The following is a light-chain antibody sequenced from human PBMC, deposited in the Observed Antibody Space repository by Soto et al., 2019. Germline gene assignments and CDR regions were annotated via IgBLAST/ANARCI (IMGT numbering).Light chain of an antibody. J-gene: IGKJ5*01. CDR1: QDISNY. CDR2: DAS. V-gene: IGKV1-33*01. CDR3: QQYDNLLIT. Sequence: DIQMTQSPSSLSASVGDRVTITCQASQDISNYLNWYQQKPGKAPKLLIYDASNLETGVPSRFSGSGSGTDFTFTISSLQPKDMEQYYCQQYDNLLITFGQGTRLEIK.